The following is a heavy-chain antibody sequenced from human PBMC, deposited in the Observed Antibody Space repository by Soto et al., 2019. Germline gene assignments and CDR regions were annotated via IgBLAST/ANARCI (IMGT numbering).Heavy chain of an antibody. Sequence: GASVKVSCKASGYTFTSYAVHWLRQAPGQRLEWMGWINAGNGNTKYSQNFQGRVTITRDTSASTAYMELSSLRSEDTAVYYCAREIGGSFWYWGQGTLVTVSS. D-gene: IGHD1-26*01. CDR3: AREIGGSFWY. J-gene: IGHJ4*02. CDR1: GYTFTSYA. V-gene: IGHV1-3*01. CDR2: INAGNGNT.